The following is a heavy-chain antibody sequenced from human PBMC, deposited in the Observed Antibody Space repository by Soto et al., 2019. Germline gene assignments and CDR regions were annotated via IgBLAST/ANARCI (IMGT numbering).Heavy chain of an antibody. CDR1: GDSIGTYN. J-gene: IGHJ6*02. CDR2: IYSNGGT. Sequence: HVQLQASGPGLVKPSDTLSLTCTVSGDSIGTYNWGWIRQPPGKRLEWIGYIYSNGGTSYNPALKSRVTISADTSTKQFSLRLSSVTAADTAVYYCVRQGIGALHGLVDVCGQGTTVTVSS. CDR3: VRQGIGALHGLVDV. D-gene: IGHD1-26*01. V-gene: IGHV4-59*08.